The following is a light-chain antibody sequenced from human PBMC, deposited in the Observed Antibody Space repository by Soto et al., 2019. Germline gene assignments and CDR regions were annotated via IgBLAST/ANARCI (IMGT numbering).Light chain of an antibody. J-gene: IGKJ1*01. CDR2: AAS. CDR1: QGIGND. V-gene: IGKV1-17*01. CDR3: QKYNSALWT. Sequence: DIQMTQSPSSLSASVGDRVTITCRASQGIGNDLGWYQQKPGKAPKRLIYAASSLQSGAPSRFSGSGSGTEFTLTISSLQPEDFATYYCQKYNSALWTFGQGTKVDIK.